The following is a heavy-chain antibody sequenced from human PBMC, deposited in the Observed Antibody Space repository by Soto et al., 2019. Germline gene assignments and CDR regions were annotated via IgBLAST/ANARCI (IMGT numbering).Heavy chain of an antibody. CDR2: IYHSGST. CDR1: GGSTSSSNW. D-gene: IGHD3-3*01. V-gene: IGHV4-4*02. Sequence: SETLSLTCAVSGGSTSSSNWWSWVRQPPGKGLEWIGEIYHSGSTNYNPSLKSRVTISVDKSKNQFSLKLSSVTAADTAVYYCAREAYDFWSGYYGMDVWGQGTTVTVSS. J-gene: IGHJ6*02. CDR3: AREAYDFWSGYYGMDV.